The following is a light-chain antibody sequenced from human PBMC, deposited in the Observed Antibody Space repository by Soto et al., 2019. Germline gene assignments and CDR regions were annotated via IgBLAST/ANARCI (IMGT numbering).Light chain of an antibody. J-gene: IGKJ4*01. V-gene: IGKV3D-15*01. Sequence: VVMTQSPATLSVSPGERVTLSCRASQSVRSNLAWYQQKPGQPPRLLIYAESTRAPGVPARFRGSGSGTESTLTISSLQSEDVGVYYCQQYNKWPPLTFGGGTKVDIK. CDR1: QSVRSN. CDR2: AES. CDR3: QQYNKWPPLT.